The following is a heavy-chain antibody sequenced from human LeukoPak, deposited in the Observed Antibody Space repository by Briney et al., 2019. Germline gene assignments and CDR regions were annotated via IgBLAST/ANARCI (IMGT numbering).Heavy chain of an antibody. D-gene: IGHD2-15*01. CDR1: GYSFTSYW. V-gene: IGHV5-51*01. Sequence: GESLKISCKGPGYSFTSYWIGWVRQMPGKGLEWMGIIYPGDSDTRYSPSFQGQVTISADKSISTAYLQWSSLKASDTAMYYCARRGYCSGGSCFDAFDIWGQGTMVTVSS. J-gene: IGHJ3*02. CDR2: IYPGDSDT. CDR3: ARRGYCSGGSCFDAFDI.